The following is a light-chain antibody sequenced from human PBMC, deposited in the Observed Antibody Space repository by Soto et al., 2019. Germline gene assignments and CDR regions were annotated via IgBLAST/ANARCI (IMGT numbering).Light chain of an antibody. CDR1: QSISSY. CDR2: AAS. CDR3: QQSYRTPPRET. V-gene: IGKV1-39*01. Sequence: DIQMTQSPSSLSASVGDRVTITCRASQSISSYLNWYQQKPGKAPKLLIYAASSLQSWVPSRFSGSGSGTDFTLTISSLQPEDFATYYCQQSYRTPPRETFGQGTKVEIQ. J-gene: IGKJ1*01.